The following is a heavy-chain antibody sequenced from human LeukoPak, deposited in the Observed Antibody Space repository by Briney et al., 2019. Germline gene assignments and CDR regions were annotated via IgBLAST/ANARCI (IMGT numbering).Heavy chain of an antibody. Sequence: ASVKVSCKVSGYTLIELSMHWVRQAPGKGLEWMGGFDPEDGETIYAQKFQGRVTMTEDTSTDTAYMELSSLRSEDTAVYYCATGGGDARRADFWSGYDYYYYMDVWGKGTTVTVSS. CDR2: FDPEDGET. CDR1: GYTLIELS. J-gene: IGHJ6*03. D-gene: IGHD3-3*01. V-gene: IGHV1-24*01. CDR3: ATGGGDARRADFWSGYDYYYYMDV.